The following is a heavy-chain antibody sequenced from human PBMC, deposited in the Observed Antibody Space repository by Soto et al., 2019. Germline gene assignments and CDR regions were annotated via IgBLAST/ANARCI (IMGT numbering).Heavy chain of an antibody. CDR1: GYSFTSYW. Sequence: GESLKISCKGSGYSFTSYWISWVRQMPGKGLEWMGRIDPSDSNTNYSPSFQGHVTISADKSISTAYLQWSSLKASDTAMYYCARHSPGGCSSGGYNWFEHWPQGALVRVSS. CDR3: ARHSPGGCSSGGYNWFEH. J-gene: IGHJ5*02. CDR2: IDPSDSNT. D-gene: IGHD6-19*01. V-gene: IGHV5-10-1*01.